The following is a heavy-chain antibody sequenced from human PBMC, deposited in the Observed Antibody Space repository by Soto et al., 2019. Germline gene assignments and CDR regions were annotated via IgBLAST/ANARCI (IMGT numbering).Heavy chain of an antibody. D-gene: IGHD6-13*01. V-gene: IGHV1-69*13. CDR2: IIPIFGTA. Sequence: ASVKVSCKASGGTFSSYAISWVRQAPGQGLEWMGGIIPIFGTANYAQKFQGRVTITADESTSTADMELSSLRSEDTAVYYCATARIPAAGDYYYYGMDVWGQGTTVTVSS. CDR3: ATARIPAAGDYYYYGMDV. J-gene: IGHJ6*02. CDR1: GGTFSSYA.